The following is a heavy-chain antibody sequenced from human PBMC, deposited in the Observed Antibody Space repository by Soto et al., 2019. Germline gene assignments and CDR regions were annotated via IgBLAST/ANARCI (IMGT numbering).Heavy chain of an antibody. CDR1: GGTFSSYA. CDR3: ASSGENYYDSSGYSRHFDY. CDR2: IIPVFRTA. Sequence: SVEVPCRASGGTFSSYAISWVRQAPGQGLEWMGGIIPVFRTANYAQKLQGRVTITADKSTSTAYMELSSLRSEDTAVCYCASSGENYYDSSGYSRHFDYWGQGHLVPV. V-gene: IGHV1-69*06. D-gene: IGHD3-22*01. J-gene: IGHJ4*02.